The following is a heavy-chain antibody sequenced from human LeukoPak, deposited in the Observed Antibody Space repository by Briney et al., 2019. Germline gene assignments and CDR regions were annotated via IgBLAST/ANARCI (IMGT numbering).Heavy chain of an antibody. CDR1: GFTFSDFY. CDR3: AKAGLVATTDFDY. D-gene: IGHD5-12*01. Sequence: GGSLRLSCAASGFTFSDFYMNWVRQAPGKGLEWVSYISSHSSYTNYADSVKGRFTISRDNSKNTTYLQMNSLRAEDTAVYYCAKAGLVATTDFDYWGQGTLVTVSS. V-gene: IGHV3-11*05. J-gene: IGHJ4*02. CDR2: ISSHSSYT.